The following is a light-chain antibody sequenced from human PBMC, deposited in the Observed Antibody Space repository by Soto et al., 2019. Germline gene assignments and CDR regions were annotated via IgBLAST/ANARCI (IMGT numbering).Light chain of an antibody. J-gene: IGKJ4*01. Sequence: IARTQTPDSLVASVGERATMDKKSSQSLLYNSNNKNFLAWYQQKPGQPPKLLIYWASTRESGVPDRFHGSGSGTNFTLTISSLQAEDVAIYYCQQYYITVPVPFGGGTKVDIK. V-gene: IGKV4-1*01. CDR3: QQYYITVPVP. CDR1: QSLLYNSNNKNF. CDR2: WAS.